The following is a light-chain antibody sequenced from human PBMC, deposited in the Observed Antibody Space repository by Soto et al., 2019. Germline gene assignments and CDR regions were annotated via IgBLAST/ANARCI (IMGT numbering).Light chain of an antibody. CDR3: QQYGGSPRYT. Sequence: EIVLTQSPGTLFLSPGDRATLSCRASQSVSSSHLAWYQQKPGQAPRLLIYGASNRATGIPDRFSGSGSGTDFTLTISRLEPEDFAVYYCQQYGGSPRYTFGQGTKLEIK. V-gene: IGKV3-20*01. CDR1: QSVSSSH. CDR2: GAS. J-gene: IGKJ2*01.